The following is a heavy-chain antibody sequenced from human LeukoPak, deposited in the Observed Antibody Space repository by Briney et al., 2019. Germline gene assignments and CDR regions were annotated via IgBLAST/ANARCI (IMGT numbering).Heavy chain of an antibody. V-gene: IGHV3-30-3*01. Sequence: GGSLRLSCAASGFTFSSYAMHWVRQAPGKGLEWVAVISHDGSNKYYADSVKGRFTISRDNSKNTLYLQMNSLRAEDTAVYYCAKDSVATPYYMDVWGKGTTVTVSS. J-gene: IGHJ6*03. D-gene: IGHD1-26*01. CDR3: AKDSVATPYYMDV. CDR1: GFTFSSYA. CDR2: ISHDGSNK.